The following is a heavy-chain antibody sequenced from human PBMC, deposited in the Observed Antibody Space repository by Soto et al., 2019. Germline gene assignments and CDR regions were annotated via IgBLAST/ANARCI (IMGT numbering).Heavy chain of an antibody. J-gene: IGHJ6*02. CDR1: GFPLITYG. Sequence: EVQLLESGGGLGQPGGSRSLSCAASGFPLITYGMTWVRQAPGTGLEWVSAITGTGGNTYYVDSVKGRFTSSRDNSKNMLYLQVNSLRVEDTAVYYCARIRGYWYGLDVWGQGTTVTVSS. CDR3: ARIRGYWYGLDV. V-gene: IGHV3-23*01. CDR2: ITGTGGNT.